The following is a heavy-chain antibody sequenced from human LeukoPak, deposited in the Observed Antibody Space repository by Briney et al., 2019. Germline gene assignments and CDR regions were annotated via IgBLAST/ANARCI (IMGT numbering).Heavy chain of an antibody. J-gene: IGHJ4*02. D-gene: IGHD4-17*01. CDR3: ARHVLRRGPWFFEY. CDR2: IYSSGST. CDR1: GGSITSGSYY. Sequence: SQTLSLTCTVSGGSITSGSYYWSWLRQPAGKGLEWIGRIYSSGSTHYNPSLKSRVTISVDASKNQFSLKLSSVTAADTAVYYCARHVLRRGPWFFEYWGQGTLVTVSS. V-gene: IGHV4-61*02.